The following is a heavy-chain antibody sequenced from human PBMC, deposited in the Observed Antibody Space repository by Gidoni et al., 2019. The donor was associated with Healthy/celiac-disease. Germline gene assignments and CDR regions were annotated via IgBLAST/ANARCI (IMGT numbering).Heavy chain of an antibody. V-gene: IGHV4-30-4*01. CDR2: IYYSGST. D-gene: IGHD3-10*01. CDR1: GGSIRSGDYY. CDR3: ARVGGSGSSYFDY. Sequence: QVQLQESGPGLVKPSQTLSLTCPVSGGSIRSGDYYWSWIRQPPGKGLEWIGYIYYSGSTYYNPSLKSRVTISVDTSKNQCSLKLSSVTAADTAVYYCARVGGSGSSYFDYWGQGTLVTVSS. J-gene: IGHJ4*02.